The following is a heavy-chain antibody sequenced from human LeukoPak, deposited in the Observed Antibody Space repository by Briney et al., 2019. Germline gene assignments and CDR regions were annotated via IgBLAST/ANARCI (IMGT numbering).Heavy chain of an antibody. CDR1: GFTFSSYW. Sequence: PGGSLRLSCAASGFTFSSYWMNWVRQAPGKGLVWVSRIASDGSSTTYADSVKGRFSISRDNAKNTLYLQMNSLRVEDTAVYYCARVTRGYYSNYDYYYGMDVWGQGTTVTVSS. D-gene: IGHD4-11*01. CDR2: IASDGSST. V-gene: IGHV3-74*01. J-gene: IGHJ6*02. CDR3: ARVTRGYYSNYDYYYGMDV.